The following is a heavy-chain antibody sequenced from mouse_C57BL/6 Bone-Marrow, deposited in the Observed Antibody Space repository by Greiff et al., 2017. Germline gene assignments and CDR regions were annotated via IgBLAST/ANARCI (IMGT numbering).Heavy chain of an antibody. CDR1: GFTFSDYG. V-gene: IGHV5-17*01. CDR2: ISSGSSTI. J-gene: IGHJ4*01. CDR3: ARPGLRRGDYAMDY. D-gene: IGHD2-4*01. Sequence: EVQVVESGGGLVKPGGSLKLSCAASGFTFSDYGMHWVRQAPEKGLEWVAYISSGSSTIYYADTVKGRFTISRDNAKNTLFLQMTSLRSEDTAMYYCARPGLRRGDYAMDYWGQGTSVTVSS.